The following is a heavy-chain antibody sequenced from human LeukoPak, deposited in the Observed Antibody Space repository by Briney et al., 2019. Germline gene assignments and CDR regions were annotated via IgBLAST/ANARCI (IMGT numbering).Heavy chain of an antibody. D-gene: IGHD6-13*01. CDR1: GFTLSSRW. CDR3: ARVAEAAAFDY. V-gene: IGHV3-7*01. J-gene: IGHJ4*02. Sequence: GGSLRLSCAASGFTLSSRWMNWFRQAPGKGLEWVGNIKEDGTERHYVNSVRGRFTISRDNAKSSLYLQMNSLRADDTAVYYCARVAEAAAFDYWGQGTLVTVSS. CDR2: IKEDGTER.